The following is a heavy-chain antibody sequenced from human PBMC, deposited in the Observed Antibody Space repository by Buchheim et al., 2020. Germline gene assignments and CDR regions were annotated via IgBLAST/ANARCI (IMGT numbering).Heavy chain of an antibody. J-gene: IGHJ6*02. D-gene: IGHD3-3*01. Sequence: QVQLVESGGGVVQPGRSLRLSCAASGFTFSSYGMHWVRQAPGKGLEWVAVIWYDGSNKYYADSVKGRFTISRDNSKTTLYLQMNSLRAEDTAVYYCARTNDFWSGDEYYYYGMDVWGQGTT. V-gene: IGHV3-33*01. CDR1: GFTFSSYG. CDR2: IWYDGSNK. CDR3: ARTNDFWSGDEYYYYGMDV.